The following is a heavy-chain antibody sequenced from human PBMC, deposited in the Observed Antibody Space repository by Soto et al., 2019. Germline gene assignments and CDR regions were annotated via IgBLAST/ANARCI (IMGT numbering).Heavy chain of an antibody. J-gene: IGHJ2*01. CDR3: ARGNHRWLQLWYFDL. CDR1: GGTFSSYT. D-gene: IGHD5-12*01. Sequence: QVQLVQSGAEVKKPGSSVTVSCKASGGTFSSYTISWVRQAPGQGLEWMGGIIPIFGTANYAQKFQGRVTITADESXTTASMELSSLRSEDTAVYYCARGNHRWLQLWYFDLWGRGTLVTVSS. V-gene: IGHV1-69*12. CDR2: IIPIFGTA.